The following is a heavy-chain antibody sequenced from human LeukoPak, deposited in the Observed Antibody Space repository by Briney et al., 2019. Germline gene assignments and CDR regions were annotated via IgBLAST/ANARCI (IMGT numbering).Heavy chain of an antibody. Sequence: SETLSLTCAVYGGSFSGYYSSWIRQPPGKGLEWIGEINHSGSTNYNPSLKSRVTISVDTSKNQFSLKLSSVTAADTAVYYCARAGITMVRGVNRGTTFDYWGQGTLVTVSS. CDR2: INHSGST. J-gene: IGHJ4*02. D-gene: IGHD3-10*01. CDR1: GGSFSGYY. CDR3: ARAGITMVRGVNRGTTFDY. V-gene: IGHV4-34*01.